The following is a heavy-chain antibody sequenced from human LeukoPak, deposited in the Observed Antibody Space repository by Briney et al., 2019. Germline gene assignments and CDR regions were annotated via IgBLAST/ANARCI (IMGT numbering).Heavy chain of an antibody. J-gene: IGHJ4*02. CDR2: IFPILGIT. Sequence: GSSVKVSCKASGGTFSSYSVSAVRQAPGQGLEWMGRIFPILGITNYAQKFQDRVTITADKSTTTVYMALSSLRSEDTAVYYCARTGTHDYWGQGTLVTVST. V-gene: IGHV1-69*02. CDR1: GGTFSSYS. D-gene: IGHD1-7*01. CDR3: ARTGTHDY.